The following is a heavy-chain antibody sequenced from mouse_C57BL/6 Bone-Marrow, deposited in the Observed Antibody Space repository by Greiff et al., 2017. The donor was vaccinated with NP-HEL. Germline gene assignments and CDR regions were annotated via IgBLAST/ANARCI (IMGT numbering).Heavy chain of an antibody. J-gene: IGHJ2*01. Sequence: VQLQQSGAELMKPGASVKLSCKATGYTFTGYWIEWVKQRPGHGLEWIGEIFPGRGSTNYNQKFKGKATFTADTSSTTAYMQLSSLTTEDSAIYYGARETTVVDTDYWGQGTTLTVSS. D-gene: IGHD1-1*01. CDR1: GYTFTGYW. CDR3: ARETTVVDTDY. V-gene: IGHV1-9*01. CDR2: IFPGRGST.